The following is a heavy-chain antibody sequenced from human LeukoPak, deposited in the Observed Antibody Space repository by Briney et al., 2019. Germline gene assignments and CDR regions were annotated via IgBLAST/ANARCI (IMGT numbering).Heavy chain of an antibody. CDR1: GGSVKSYY. CDR3: ASFYGSGFSFDY. CDR2: IHYSGST. Sequence: SETLSLTCTVSGGSVKSYYWSWIRQSPGKGLEWIAYIHYSGSTNYNPSLKSRVTISVDTSKNQFSLKLSSVTAADTAVYYCASFYGSGFSFDYWGQGTLVTVSS. D-gene: IGHD3-10*01. V-gene: IGHV4-59*08. J-gene: IGHJ4*02.